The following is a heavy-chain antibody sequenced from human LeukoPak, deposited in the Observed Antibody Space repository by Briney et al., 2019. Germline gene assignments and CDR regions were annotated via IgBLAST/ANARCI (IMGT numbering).Heavy chain of an antibody. Sequence: ASVKVSCKASGYTFTGYYMHWVRQAPGQGLEWMGRINPNSGGTNYAQKFQGRVTMTRDTSISTAYMELSRLRSDDTAVYYCARGRPAMARGVIDFWFDPWGQGTLVTVSS. CDR3: ARGRPAMARGVIDFWFDP. J-gene: IGHJ5*02. CDR2: INPNSGGT. CDR1: GYTFTGYY. V-gene: IGHV1-2*06. D-gene: IGHD3-10*01.